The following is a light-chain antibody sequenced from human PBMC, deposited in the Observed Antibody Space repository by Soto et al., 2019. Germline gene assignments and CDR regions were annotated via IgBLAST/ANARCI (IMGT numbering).Light chain of an antibody. V-gene: IGKV1-39*01. J-gene: IGKJ1*01. CDR2: AAS. CDR3: QQSYTTPRT. Sequence: DLQMTQSPSSLSASVGDGVTITCRASQSISSYLNWYQQKPGKAPKLLIYAASSLQSGVPSRFSGSGSGTDFTLTISSLQPEDFATYYCQQSYTTPRTFGQGTMVEIK. CDR1: QSISSY.